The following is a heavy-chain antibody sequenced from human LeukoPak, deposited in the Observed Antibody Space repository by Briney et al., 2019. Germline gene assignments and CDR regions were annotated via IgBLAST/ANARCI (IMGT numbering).Heavy chain of an antibody. CDR1: GFTVSSNY. CDR2: IYSGGST. Sequence: GGSLRLSCAASGFTVSSNYMSWVRQAPGKGLEWVSVIYSGGSTYYADSVKGRFTISRDTSRDTVYLQMDSLRAEDTAVYYCARGPRSTMVVAVTRPKYFQHWGQGTLVTVSS. J-gene: IGHJ1*01. D-gene: IGHD3-22*01. V-gene: IGHV3-66*01. CDR3: ARGPRSTMVVAVTRPKYFQH.